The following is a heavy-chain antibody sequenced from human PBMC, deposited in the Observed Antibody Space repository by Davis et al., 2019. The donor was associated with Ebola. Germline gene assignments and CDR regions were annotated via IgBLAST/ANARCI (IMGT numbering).Heavy chain of an antibody. D-gene: IGHD5-24*01. CDR1: GGSFSGYY. V-gene: IGHV4-34*01. Sequence: MPSETLSLTCAVYGGSFSGYYWSWIRQPPGKGLEWIGEINHSGITNYNPSLKSRVTISVDTSKNQFSLKLSSVTAADTAVYYCARGTATHLLDYWGQGTLVTVSS. CDR3: ARGTATHLLDY. CDR2: INHSGIT. J-gene: IGHJ4*02.